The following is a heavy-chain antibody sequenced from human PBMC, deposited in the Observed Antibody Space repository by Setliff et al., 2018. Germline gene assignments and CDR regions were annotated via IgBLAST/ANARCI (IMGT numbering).Heavy chain of an antibody. CDR3: ASNALPHYDYSNYEGLYDYYYYMDV. CDR2: IYYSGST. V-gene: IGHV4-31*03. D-gene: IGHD4-4*01. CDR1: GGSISSGGYY. J-gene: IGHJ6*03. Sequence: TLSLTCTVSGGSISSGGYYWSWIRQHPGKGLEWIGYIYYSGSTNDNPSLKSRVTISVDTSKNQFSLKLSSVTAADTAVYYCASNALPHYDYSNYEGLYDYYYYMDVWGKGTTVTVSS.